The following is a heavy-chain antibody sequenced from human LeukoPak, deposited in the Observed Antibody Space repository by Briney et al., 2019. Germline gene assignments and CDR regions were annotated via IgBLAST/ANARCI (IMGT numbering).Heavy chain of an antibody. CDR2: INAGNGNT. CDR3: VRDGVEAPPFDY. V-gene: IGHV1-3*01. D-gene: IGHD3-3*01. Sequence: GASVKVSCTASGYTFTSYAMHWVRRAPGQRLEWMGWINAGNGNTKYSQKFQGRVTITRDTSASTAYMELSSLRSEDTAVYYCVRDGVEAPPFDYWGQGTLVTVSS. J-gene: IGHJ4*02. CDR1: GYTFTSYA.